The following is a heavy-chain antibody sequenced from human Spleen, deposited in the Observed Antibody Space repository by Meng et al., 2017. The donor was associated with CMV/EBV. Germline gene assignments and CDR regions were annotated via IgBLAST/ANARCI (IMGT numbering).Heavy chain of an antibody. Sequence: QGQPQQWGAGLLKPSETRSLTCAVDGGSFIGYYWSWIRQPPGKGLEWIGEINHSGSTNYNPSLKSRVIMSVDTSKNQFSLKLTSVTAADTAMYYCTRDVEEQRLLNWFDPWGQGILVTVSS. D-gene: IGHD6-25*01. CDR3: TRDVEEQRLLNWFDP. J-gene: IGHJ5*02. CDR1: GGSFIGYY. CDR2: INHSGST. V-gene: IGHV4-34*01.